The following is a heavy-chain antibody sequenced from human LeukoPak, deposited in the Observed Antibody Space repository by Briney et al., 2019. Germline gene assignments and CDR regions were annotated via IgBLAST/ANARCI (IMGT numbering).Heavy chain of an antibody. V-gene: IGHV1-2*02. CDR2: INPNSGGT. CDR1: GYTFTGYY. D-gene: IGHD3-16*02. J-gene: IGHJ4*02. Sequence: ASVKVSCKDSGYTFTGYYMHWVRQAPGQGLEWMGWINPNSGGTNYAQKFQGRVTMTRDTFISTAYMELSRLRSDDTAVYYCARAPTSHGGVIVIFDYWGQGTLVTVSS. CDR3: ARAPTSHGGVIVIFDY.